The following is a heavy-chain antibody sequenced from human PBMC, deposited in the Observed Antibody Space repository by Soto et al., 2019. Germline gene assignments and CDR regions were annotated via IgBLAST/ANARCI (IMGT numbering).Heavy chain of an antibody. CDR1: GYTITSYG. D-gene: IGHD2-2*01. Sequence: GASVKVSCKASGYTITSYGISWVRQAHGQGLEWMGWISAYNGNTNYAQKLQGRVTMTTDTSTSTAYMELRSLRSDDTAVYYCARFRDCSSTSCYYYYYMDVWGKGTTVTVSS. J-gene: IGHJ6*03. V-gene: IGHV1-18*01. CDR3: ARFRDCSSTSCYYYYYMDV. CDR2: ISAYNGNT.